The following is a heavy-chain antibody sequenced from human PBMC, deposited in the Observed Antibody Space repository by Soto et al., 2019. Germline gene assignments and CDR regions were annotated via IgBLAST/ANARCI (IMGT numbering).Heavy chain of an antibody. CDR3: ARVSGYYLPDY. D-gene: IGHD5-12*01. V-gene: IGHV1-3*05. J-gene: IGHJ4*02. Sequence: QVQLVQSGAEEKKPGASVKVSCKASGYTFTNYAMHWVRQAPGQRLEWMGWINAANGNTKYSQKFQGRVTITRATAASPAYMELSSLRSEDTAVYYCARVSGYYLPDYWGQGTLVTVSS. CDR1: GYTFTNYA. CDR2: INAANGNT.